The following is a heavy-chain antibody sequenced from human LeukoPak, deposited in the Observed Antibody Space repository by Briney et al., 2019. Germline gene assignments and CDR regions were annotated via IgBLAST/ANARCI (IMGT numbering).Heavy chain of an antibody. V-gene: IGHV3-23*01. Sequence: GGSLRLSCAASGFTFSSSSISWFRKAPGKGREWVSAITDAVASTHYADSVKGRFTISSDNSKNTVYLQMNSLRPEDMAVYYCAKEIFSGLLYIDYWGQGTLVTVSS. CDR3: AKEIFSGLLYIDY. J-gene: IGHJ4*02. D-gene: IGHD5-12*01. CDR1: GFTFSSSS. CDR2: ITDAVAST.